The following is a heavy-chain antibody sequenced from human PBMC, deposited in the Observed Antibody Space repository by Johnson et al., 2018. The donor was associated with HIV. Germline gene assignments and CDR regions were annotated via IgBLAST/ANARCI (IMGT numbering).Heavy chain of an antibody. CDR2: IWYDGSNK. Sequence: QVQLVESGGGVVQPGRSLRLSCAASGFTFSSYGMHWVRQAPGKGLEWVAVIWYDGSNKYYADSVKGRFTISRDNSKNTLYLQLNSLRAEDTSLYYCAKTTRGNWGSCFDIWGRGTMVTVSS. J-gene: IGHJ3*02. D-gene: IGHD7-27*01. CDR3: AKTTRGNWGSCFDI. V-gene: IGHV3-33*06. CDR1: GFTFSSYG.